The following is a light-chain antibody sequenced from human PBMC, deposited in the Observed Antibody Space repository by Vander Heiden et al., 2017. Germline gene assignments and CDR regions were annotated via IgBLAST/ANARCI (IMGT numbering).Light chain of an antibody. CDR2: EVS. Sequence: QSALTQPASVSGSPGQSITISCTGASSDIGRYNYVSWYQHHPGKAPNLLIYEVSNRPSGVSNRFSGSKSGNTASLTISGLQAEDEADYYCSSSTSSSTVVFGGGTKVTVL. J-gene: IGLJ2*01. CDR3: SSSTSSSTVV. CDR1: SSDIGRYNY. V-gene: IGLV2-14*01.